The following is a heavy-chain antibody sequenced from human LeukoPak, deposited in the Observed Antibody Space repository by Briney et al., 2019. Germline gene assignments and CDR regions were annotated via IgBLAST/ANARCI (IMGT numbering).Heavy chain of an antibody. CDR2: INPSGGST. V-gene: IGHV1-46*03. J-gene: IGHJ4*02. D-gene: IGHD7-27*01. CDR3: ARAVLGIGGFDY. CDR1: GYTFTSYY. Sequence: ASVKVSCKASGYTFTSYYMHWVRQAPGQGLEWMGIINPSGGSTSYAQKFQGRVTMTRDTSTSTVYMELSSLRSEDTAAYYCARAVLGIGGFDYWGQGTLVTVSS.